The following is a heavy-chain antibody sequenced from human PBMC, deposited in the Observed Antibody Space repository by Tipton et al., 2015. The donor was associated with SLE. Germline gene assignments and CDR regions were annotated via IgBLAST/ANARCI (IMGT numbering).Heavy chain of an antibody. V-gene: IGHV4-34*01. J-gene: IGHJ4*02. CDR3: ARHGVKQWLVSYFDY. Sequence: LRLSCAVYGGSFSGYYWSWIRQPPGKGLEWIGEINHSGSTNYNPSLKSRVTISVDTSKNQFSLKLSSVTAADTAVYYCARHGVKQWLVSYFDYWGQGTLVTVSS. CDR1: GGSFSGYY. CDR2: INHSGST. D-gene: IGHD6-19*01.